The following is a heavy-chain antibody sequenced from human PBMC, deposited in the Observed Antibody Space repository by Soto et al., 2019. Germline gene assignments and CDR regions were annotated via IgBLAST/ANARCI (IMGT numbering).Heavy chain of an antibody. V-gene: IGHV5-51*01. CDR1: GYSFTSYW. Sequence: XESLKIFCKGSGYSFTSYWIGWVRQMPGKGLEWMGIIYPGDSDTRYSPSFQGQVTISADKSISTAYLQWSSLKASDTAMYYCAREGVLEYSSSRDYYYGMDVWGQGTTVTVSS. CDR3: AREGVLEYSSSRDYYYGMDV. CDR2: IYPGDSDT. D-gene: IGHD6-6*01. J-gene: IGHJ6*02.